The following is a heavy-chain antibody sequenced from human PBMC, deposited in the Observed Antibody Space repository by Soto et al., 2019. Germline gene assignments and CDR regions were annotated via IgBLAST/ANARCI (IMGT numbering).Heavy chain of an antibody. CDR1: GGSISSYY. J-gene: IGHJ4*02. CDR3: ARHDSYYYDSSGYYFDY. V-gene: IGHV4-59*08. D-gene: IGHD3-22*01. CDR2: IYYSGST. Sequence: SETLSLTCTVSGGSISSYYWSWIRQPPGKGLEWIGYIYYSGSTNYNPSLKSRVTISVDTSKNQFSLKLSSVTAADTAVYYCARHDSYYYDSSGYYFDYWGQGTLVTVS.